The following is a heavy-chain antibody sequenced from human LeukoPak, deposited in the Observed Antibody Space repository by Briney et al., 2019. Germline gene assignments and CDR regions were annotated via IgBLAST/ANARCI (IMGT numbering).Heavy chain of an antibody. V-gene: IGHV3-11*01. CDR1: GFTFSDYY. Sequence: GGSLRLSCAASGFTFSDYYMSWIRQTPGKGLEWLSYISSGGSAIYYADSVKGRFTISRDNAKNSLYLQMNSLRAEDTAVYYCARDHHSGSYSGWFDPWGQGTLVTVSS. CDR3: ARDHHSGSYSGWFDP. J-gene: IGHJ5*02. CDR2: ISSGGSAI. D-gene: IGHD1-26*01.